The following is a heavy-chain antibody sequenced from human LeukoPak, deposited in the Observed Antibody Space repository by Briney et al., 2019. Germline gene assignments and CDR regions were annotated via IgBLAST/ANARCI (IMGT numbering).Heavy chain of an antibody. CDR2: ISVSGGIT. J-gene: IGHJ4*02. D-gene: IGHD3-10*01. CDR3: AKAPITLGRGVKFDY. V-gene: IGHV3-23*01. CDR1: GFTFSSYA. Sequence: PGGSLRLSCAASGFTFSSYAMSWVRQAPGKGLEWVSVISVSGGITYYADSVKGRFTISRDNSKNTLYLQMNSLRAEDTAVYYCAKAPITLGRGVKFDYWGQGTLVTVSS.